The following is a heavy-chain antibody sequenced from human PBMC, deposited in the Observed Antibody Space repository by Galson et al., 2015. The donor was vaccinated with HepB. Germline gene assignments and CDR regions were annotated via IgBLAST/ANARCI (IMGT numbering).Heavy chain of an antibody. D-gene: IGHD2-21*01. V-gene: IGHV1-3*01. CDR3: AKEIAGTFKYFDY. Sequence: SVKVSCKASGYTFTYSAIHWLRQAPGQRLEWMGWINAGNGNTKYSQNFQGRVTITRDTSATTAYMELSGLKSEDTAVYYCAKEIAGTFKYFDYWGQGTLVTVSS. CDR1: GYTFTYSA. CDR2: INAGNGNT. J-gene: IGHJ4*02.